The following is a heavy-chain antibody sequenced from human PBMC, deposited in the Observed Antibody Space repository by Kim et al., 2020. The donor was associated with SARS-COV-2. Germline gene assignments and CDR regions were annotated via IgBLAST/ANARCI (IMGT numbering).Heavy chain of an antibody. J-gene: IGHJ5*02. Sequence: SETLSLTCTVSGGSISSSSYYWGWIRQPPGKGLEWIGSIYYSGSTYYNPSLKSRVTISVDTSKNQFSLKLSSVTAADTAVYYCARLGYCYGDYPCQWFDPWGQGTLVTVSS. CDR1: GGSISSSSYY. V-gene: IGHV4-39*07. D-gene: IGHD4-17*01. CDR2: IYYSGST. CDR3: ARLGYCYGDYPCQWFDP.